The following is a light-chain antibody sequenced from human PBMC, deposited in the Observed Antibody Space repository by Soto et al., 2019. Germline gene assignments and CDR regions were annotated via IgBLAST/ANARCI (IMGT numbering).Light chain of an antibody. V-gene: IGLV1-40*01. CDR3: QSYDSSLSRSV. CDR1: NSNIGAGYD. Sequence: QSVLTQPPSVSGAPGQRVTISCAGINSNIGAGYDVHWYQQLPGSAPKLLIYGNTNRPSGVPDRFSGSNSGTSASLAITGLQAEDEADYYCQSYDSSLSRSVFGGGTQLTVL. J-gene: IGLJ2*01. CDR2: GNT.